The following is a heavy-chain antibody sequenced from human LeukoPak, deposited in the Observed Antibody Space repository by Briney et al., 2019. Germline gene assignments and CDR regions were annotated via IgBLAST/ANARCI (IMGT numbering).Heavy chain of an antibody. Sequence: SETLSLTCTVSGGSISTDFWSWLRQPGGKGLEWIGRIYTSGTTNYNPSLKSRVTLSVDTSKNHFSLNLTSVTAADTAVYYCAREGSGYRSFDYWGQGSLVTVSS. CDR3: AREGSGYRSFDY. D-gene: IGHD3-22*01. J-gene: IGHJ4*02. V-gene: IGHV4-4*07. CDR2: IYTSGTT. CDR1: GGSISTDF.